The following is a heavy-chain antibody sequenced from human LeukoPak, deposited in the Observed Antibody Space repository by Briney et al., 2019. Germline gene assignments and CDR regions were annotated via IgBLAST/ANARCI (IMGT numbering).Heavy chain of an antibody. CDR2: IYSSGST. V-gene: IGHV4-61*01. CDR3: ARGNSGYDYAFDI. Sequence: SETLSLTCTVSGGSISSSSYHWSWIRQPPGMGLQWIGFIYSSGSTNYNPSLKSRVTISLDTSKNQFSLRVSSVTSADTAVYYCARGNSGYDYAFDIWGQGTMVTVSS. CDR1: GGSISSSSYH. D-gene: IGHD5-12*01. J-gene: IGHJ3*02.